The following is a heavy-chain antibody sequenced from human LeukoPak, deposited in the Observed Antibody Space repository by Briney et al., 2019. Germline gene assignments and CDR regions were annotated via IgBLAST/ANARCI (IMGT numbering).Heavy chain of an antibody. CDR2: IYPDDSDT. D-gene: IGHD3-22*01. V-gene: IGHV5-51*01. Sequence: GESLKISCKCSGYKFNAYWIAWVRQMPGKGLEWMGIIYPDDSDTRYSPSFQGQVTISADKSVSIAYLQWISLKASDTAMYYCARPNITSYYDSRGYDAFDVWGQGTMVIVSS. CDR1: GYKFNAYW. CDR3: ARPNITSYYDSRGYDAFDV. J-gene: IGHJ3*01.